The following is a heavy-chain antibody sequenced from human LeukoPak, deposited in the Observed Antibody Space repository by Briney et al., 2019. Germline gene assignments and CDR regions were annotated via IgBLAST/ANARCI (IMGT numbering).Heavy chain of an antibody. CDR2: ISDRGRTI. V-gene: IGHV3-48*03. J-gene: IGHJ5*02. CDR1: GFTFSSYE. Sequence: GGSLRLSCAASGFTFSSYEMNWVRQAPGKGLEWISYISDRGRTIFYADSVKGRFTVSRDNAKNSLFLQMNSLRAEDTALYYCAKGSSGYFADLWGQGTLVTVSS. D-gene: IGHD3-22*01. CDR3: AKGSSGYFADL.